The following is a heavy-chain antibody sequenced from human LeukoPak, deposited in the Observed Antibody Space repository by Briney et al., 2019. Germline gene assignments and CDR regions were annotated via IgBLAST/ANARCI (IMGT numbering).Heavy chain of an antibody. D-gene: IGHD6-13*01. CDR3: ARARGLKGVAAAGHLDY. Sequence: GGSLRLSCAASGFTFSSDAMHWVRQAPGKGLEWVAVISYDGSNKEYADSVKGRFIISRDNSKNTLYLQMNTLRAEDTAVYYCARARGLKGVAAAGHLDYWGQGILVTISS. J-gene: IGHJ4*02. V-gene: IGHV3-30*04. CDR2: ISYDGSNK. CDR1: GFTFSSDA.